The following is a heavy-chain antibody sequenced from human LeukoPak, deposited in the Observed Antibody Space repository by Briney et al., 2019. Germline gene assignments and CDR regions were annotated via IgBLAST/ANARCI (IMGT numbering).Heavy chain of an antibody. CDR2: INRSGST. V-gene: IGHV4-34*01. CDR1: RGSFGDYY. D-gene: IGHD3-3*01. Sequence: SETLSLTCAVYRGSFGDYYWSWVRQPPGKGLEWIGEINRSGSTNFNPSLKSRVTISIDTSKNQFSLKLSSVTAADTAVYYCARDKTSDFWSGYSYNWFDPWGQGTLVTVSS. J-gene: IGHJ5*02. CDR3: ARDKTSDFWSGYSYNWFDP.